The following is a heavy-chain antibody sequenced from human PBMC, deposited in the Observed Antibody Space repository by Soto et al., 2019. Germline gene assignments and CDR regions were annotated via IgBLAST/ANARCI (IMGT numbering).Heavy chain of an antibody. Sequence: GGSLRLSCAASGFTFSNYSMSWVRQAPGKGLEWVSGMNSGGRSYYADSVKGRFTISRDTSKNMLYLQMNSLRADDSAVFYCAKALQYSSSRDYFYYGMDVWGQGTTVTVSS. V-gene: IGHV3-23*01. D-gene: IGHD6-6*01. CDR1: GFTFSNYS. J-gene: IGHJ6*02. CDR2: MNSGGRS. CDR3: AKALQYSSSRDYFYYGMDV.